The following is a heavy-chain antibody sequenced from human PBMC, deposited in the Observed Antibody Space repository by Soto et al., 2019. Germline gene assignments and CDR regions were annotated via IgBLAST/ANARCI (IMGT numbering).Heavy chain of an antibody. Sequence: ASVKVSCKASGYIFTGYYMHWVRQAPGQGLEWMGWINPNSGGTNYAQKFQGWVTMTRDTSISTAYMELSRLRSDDTAVYYCARVSEGSDYYYGMDVWGQGTTVTVSS. CDR3: ARVSEGSDYYYGMDV. V-gene: IGHV1-2*04. CDR1: GYIFTGYY. D-gene: IGHD3-10*01. CDR2: INPNSGGT. J-gene: IGHJ6*02.